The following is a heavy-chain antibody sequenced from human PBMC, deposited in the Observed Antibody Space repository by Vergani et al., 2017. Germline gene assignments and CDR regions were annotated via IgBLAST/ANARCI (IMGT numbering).Heavy chain of an antibody. CDR2: VIPILDTP. CDR1: GGRFNRHA. V-gene: IGHV1-69*01. CDR3: AGDPAGLFFYDS. D-gene: IGHD3-16*01. Sequence: QVILEQSGPEVKKPGSSVTVSCKASGGRFNRHAISWVRPAPGQGLEWMGGVIPILDTPNYAQNFRGRVSITADESTSTAYMELTSLTSDDTAVYFCAGDPAGLFFYDSWGQGTLITVSS. J-gene: IGHJ4*02.